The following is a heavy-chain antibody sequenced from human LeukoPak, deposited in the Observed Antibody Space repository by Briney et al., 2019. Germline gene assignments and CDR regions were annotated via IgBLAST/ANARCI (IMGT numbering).Heavy chain of an antibody. J-gene: IGHJ4*02. V-gene: IGHV3-23*01. CDR2: ISGSGGRT. CDR3: ARDLGYGSGDSLDH. Sequence: PGGSLRLSCAASGFTFSSYTMSWVRQAPGKELEWVSGISGSGGRTYYADSVKGRFTISRDNSRNTLSLQMNSLRAEDTAVYYCARDLGYGSGDSLDHWGQGTLVTVSS. CDR1: GFTFSSYT. D-gene: IGHD3-10*01.